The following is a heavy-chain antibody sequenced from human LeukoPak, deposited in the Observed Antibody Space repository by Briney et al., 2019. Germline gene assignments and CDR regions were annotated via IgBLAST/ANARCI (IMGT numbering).Heavy chain of an antibody. CDR2: ISGSGSST. CDR1: GFTFSSYE. D-gene: IGHD1-14*01. CDR3: AKETGGSLDY. Sequence: PGGSLRLSCAASGFTFSSYEMNWVRQAPGKGLEWVSAISGSGSSTYYADSVKGRFTISRDKSKNTLYLQMNSLRAEDTAVYYCAKETGGSLDYWGQGTLVTVSS. V-gene: IGHV3-23*01. J-gene: IGHJ4*02.